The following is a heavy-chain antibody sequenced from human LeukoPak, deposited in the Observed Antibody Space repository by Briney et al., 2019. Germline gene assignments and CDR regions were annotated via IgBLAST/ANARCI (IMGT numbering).Heavy chain of an antibody. CDR2: IKQDGSEK. Sequence: GGSLRLSCAASGFIFSTYSMSWVRQAPEKGLEWVANIKQDGSEKYYVDSVKGRFTISRDNAKNSLYLQMNSLRAEDTAVYYCARLRGYSGYDYDYWGQGTLVTVSS. CDR3: ARLRGYSGYDYDY. D-gene: IGHD5-12*01. CDR1: GFIFSTYS. J-gene: IGHJ4*02. V-gene: IGHV3-7*01.